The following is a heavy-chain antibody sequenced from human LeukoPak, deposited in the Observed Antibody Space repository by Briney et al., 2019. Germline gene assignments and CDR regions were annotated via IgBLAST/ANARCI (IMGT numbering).Heavy chain of an antibody. CDR2: LHPSGPT. Sequence: PLETLSLPCTVSGGSMRPYYWSWIRRPPGKGLEGIAYLHPSGPTHYNPSLKSRITISVDTSKNQFSLKLSSVTAADTAVYYCARHDAGIAARPFDNWGQGTLVTVSS. V-gene: IGHV4-4*09. J-gene: IGHJ4*02. CDR3: ARHDAGIAARPFDN. CDR1: GGSMRPYY. D-gene: IGHD6-6*01.